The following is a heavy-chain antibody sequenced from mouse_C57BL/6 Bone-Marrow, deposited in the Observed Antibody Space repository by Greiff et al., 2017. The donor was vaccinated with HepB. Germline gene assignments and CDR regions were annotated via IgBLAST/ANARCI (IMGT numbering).Heavy chain of an antibody. Sequence: QVQLQQSGPELVKPGASVKISCKASGYAFSSSWMNWVKQRPGKGLEWIGRIYPGDGDTNYNGKFKGKATLTADKSSSPAYMQLSSLTSEDSAVYFCARRGWLLDYWGQGTTLTVSS. CDR1: GYAFSSSW. CDR2: IYPGDGDT. D-gene: IGHD2-3*01. J-gene: IGHJ2*01. CDR3: ARRGWLLDY. V-gene: IGHV1-82*01.